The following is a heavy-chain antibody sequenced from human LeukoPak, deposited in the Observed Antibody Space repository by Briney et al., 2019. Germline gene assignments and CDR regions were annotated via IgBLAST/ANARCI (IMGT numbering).Heavy chain of an antibody. J-gene: IGHJ6*02. D-gene: IGHD5-18*01. CDR1: GGTFSSYA. CDR3: AREEYSYGYGYYYYYGMDV. V-gene: IGHV1-69*01. Sequence: SVKVSCKASGGTFSSYAISWVRQAPGQGLEWMGGIIPIFGTANYAQKFQGRVTITADESTSTAYMELSSMRSEDTAVYYCAREEYSYGYGYYYYYGMDVWGQGTTVTVSS. CDR2: IIPIFGTA.